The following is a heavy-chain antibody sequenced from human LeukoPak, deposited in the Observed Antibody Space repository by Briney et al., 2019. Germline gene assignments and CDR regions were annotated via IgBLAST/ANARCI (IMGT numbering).Heavy chain of an antibody. CDR3: ASPDPTVTTFTPFDY. CDR2: IIPILGIA. D-gene: IGHD4-17*01. Sequence: SVKVSCKASGGTFSSYAISWVRQAPGQGLEWMGRIIPILGIANYAQKFQGRVTITADKSTSTAYMELSSLRAEDTAVYYCASPDPTVTTFTPFDYWGQGTLVTVSS. V-gene: IGHV1-69*04. CDR1: GGTFSSYA. J-gene: IGHJ4*02.